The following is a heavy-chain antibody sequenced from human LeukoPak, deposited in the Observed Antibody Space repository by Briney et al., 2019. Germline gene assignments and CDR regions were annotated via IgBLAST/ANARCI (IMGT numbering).Heavy chain of an antibody. CDR1: GFTFSSHS. J-gene: IGHJ4*02. CDR3: AREPGDCGGDCYPFDY. V-gene: IGHV3-21*01. D-gene: IGHD2-21*02. CDR2: ISGSSTYI. Sequence: GGSLRLSCAASGFTFSSHSMNWVRQAPGKGLEWVSYISGSSTYIYYADSVKGRFTISRDNAKNALYLQMNSLRVEDTAVYYCAREPGDCGGDCYPFDYWGQGTLVTVSS.